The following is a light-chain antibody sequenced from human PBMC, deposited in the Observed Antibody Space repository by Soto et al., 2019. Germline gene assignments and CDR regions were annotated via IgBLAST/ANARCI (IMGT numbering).Light chain of an antibody. CDR1: QSVSSSY. J-gene: IGKJ1*01. CDR3: QHYGSSPRK. V-gene: IGKV3-20*01. CDR2: GAS. Sequence: EIVLTQSPGTLSLSPGERATLSCRASQSVSSSYLAWYQQKPGQAPRLLIYGASNRATGITDRFSGSGSGTDFTLTISRLEPEDFAVYYCQHYGSSPRKFGQGTKVEIK.